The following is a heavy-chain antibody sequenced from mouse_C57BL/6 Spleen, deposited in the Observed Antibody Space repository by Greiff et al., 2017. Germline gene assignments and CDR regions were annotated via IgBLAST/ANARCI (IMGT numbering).Heavy chain of an antibody. CDR2: ISDGGSYT. J-gene: IGHJ4*01. V-gene: IGHV5-4*01. Sequence: DVKLVESGGGLVKPGGSLKLSCAASGFTFSSYAMSWVRQTPEKRLEWVATISDGGSYTYYPDNVKGRFTISRDNAKNNLYLQMSHLKSEDTAMYYCAREGTYYAMDYWGQGTSVTVSS. CDR3: AREGTYYAMDY. D-gene: IGHD3-3*01. CDR1: GFTFSSYA.